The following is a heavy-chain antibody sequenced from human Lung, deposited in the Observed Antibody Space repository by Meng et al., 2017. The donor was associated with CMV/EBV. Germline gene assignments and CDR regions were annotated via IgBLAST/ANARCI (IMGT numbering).Heavy chain of an antibody. V-gene: IGHV3-53*01. J-gene: IGHJ4*02. CDR1: GFTVSSNY. CDR2: IYSGGST. D-gene: IGHD3-10*01. Sequence: GESXKISCAASGFTVSSNYMSWVRQAPGKGLEWVSVIYSGGSTYYADSVKGRFTISRDNSKNTLYLQMNSLRAEDTAVYYCARGGGGALDYWGQGPLVTVSS. CDR3: ARGGGGALDY.